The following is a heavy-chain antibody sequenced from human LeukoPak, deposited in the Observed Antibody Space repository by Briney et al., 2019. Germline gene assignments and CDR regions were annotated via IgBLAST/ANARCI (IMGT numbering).Heavy chain of an antibody. CDR3: VRNYDSSAYPDAFDI. CDR1: GFTFSNSW. D-gene: IGHD3-22*01. Sequence: GGSLRLSCAASGFTFSNSWMHWVRQAPGKGLVWISRINSDGSSTHYADSVKGRFTISSDNAKNTLYLQMNSLRADDTAVYYCVRNYDSSAYPDAFDIWGQGTMVTVSS. V-gene: IGHV3-74*01. J-gene: IGHJ3*02. CDR2: INSDGSST.